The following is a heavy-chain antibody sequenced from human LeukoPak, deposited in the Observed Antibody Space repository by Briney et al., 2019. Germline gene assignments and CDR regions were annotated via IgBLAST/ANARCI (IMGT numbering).Heavy chain of an antibody. Sequence: GSLRLSCAASGFTFSSYGMHWVRQAPGKGLEWVAVISYDGSNKYYADSVKGRFTISRDNSKNTLYLQMNSLRAEDTAVHYCAKELRGYSYGYEVDYWGQGTLVTVSS. CDR3: AKELRGYSYGYEVDY. D-gene: IGHD5-18*01. V-gene: IGHV3-30*18. J-gene: IGHJ4*02. CDR1: GFTFSSYG. CDR2: ISYDGSNK.